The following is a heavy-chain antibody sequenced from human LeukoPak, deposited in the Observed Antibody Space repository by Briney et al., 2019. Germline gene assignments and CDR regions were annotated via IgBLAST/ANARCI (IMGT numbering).Heavy chain of an antibody. V-gene: IGHV1-69*13. J-gene: IGHJ4*02. CDR3: ATARPLNPHYFDY. CDR2: IIPIFGTA. Sequence: SVKVSCKASGGTFSSYAISWVRQAPGQGLEWMGGIIPIFGTANYAQKFQGRVTITADESTSTAYMELSSLRSEDTAVYYCATARPLNPHYFDYWGQGTLVTVSS. D-gene: IGHD1-14*01. CDR1: GGTFSSYA.